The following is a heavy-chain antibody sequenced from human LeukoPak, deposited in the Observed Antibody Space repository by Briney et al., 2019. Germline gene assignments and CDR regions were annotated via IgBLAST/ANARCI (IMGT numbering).Heavy chain of an antibody. D-gene: IGHD3-22*01. J-gene: IGHJ4*02. CDR3: ASNYYDSSGYYVGVDY. CDR2: INHSGST. V-gene: IGHV4-34*01. Sequence: SETLSLTCAVYGGSFSGYYWSWIRQPPGKGLEWIGEINHSGSTNYNPSLKSRATISVDTSKNQFSLKLSSVTAADTAVYYCASNYYDSSGYYVGVDYWGQGTLVTVSS. CDR1: GGSFSGYY.